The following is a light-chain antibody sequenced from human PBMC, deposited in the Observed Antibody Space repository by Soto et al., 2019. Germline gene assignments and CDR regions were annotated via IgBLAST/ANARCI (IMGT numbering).Light chain of an antibody. CDR2: DAS. CDR3: QQRSNWPPYT. Sequence: EIVLTQSPATLSLSPGERATLSCRASQGVSSYLAWYQQKPGQAPRLLIFDASHRATGVPARFSGSGSGTDFTLTISSLAPEDAAVYYCQQRSNWPPYTFGQGTKVDIK. V-gene: IGKV3-11*01. J-gene: IGKJ2*01. CDR1: QGVSSY.